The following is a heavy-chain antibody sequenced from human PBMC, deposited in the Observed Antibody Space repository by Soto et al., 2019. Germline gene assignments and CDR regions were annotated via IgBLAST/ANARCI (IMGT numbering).Heavy chain of an antibody. V-gene: IGHV4-59*01. CDR1: GGSISSYY. D-gene: IGHD5-18*01. CDR2: ISYSGST. J-gene: IGHJ6*02. Sequence: QVQLQESGPGLVKPSETLSLTCTVSGGSISSYYWSWIRQPPGKGLEWIGYISYSGSTNYNPSLTSRVTISVDTSKNQFSLKLSSVTAADTAVYYCARDGYSYGYGMDVWGQGTTVTVSS. CDR3: ARDGYSYGYGMDV.